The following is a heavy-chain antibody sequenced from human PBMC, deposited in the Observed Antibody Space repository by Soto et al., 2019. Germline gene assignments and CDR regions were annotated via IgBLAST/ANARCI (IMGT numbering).Heavy chain of an antibody. Sequence: EEQLVESGGGLVQPGGSLRLSCAASGFSIRDYWMTWVRQAPGTGLDWVANIKQDGSEKFYVDSLKGRFTISRDNAKNSVYLLMNSLRADDTAVYYCARGKDGRRAGTYYFDMDVWGKGTTVTLSS. CDR3: ARGKDGRRAGTYYFDMDV. CDR1: GFSIRDYW. CDR2: IKQDGSEK. V-gene: IGHV3-7*01. D-gene: IGHD1-1*01. J-gene: IGHJ6*03.